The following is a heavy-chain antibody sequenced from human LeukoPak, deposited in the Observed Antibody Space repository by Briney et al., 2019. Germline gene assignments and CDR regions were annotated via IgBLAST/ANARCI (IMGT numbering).Heavy chain of an antibody. Sequence: ASVKVSCKASGYTFTGYYMHWVRQAPGQGLEWMGWINPNSGGTNYAQKFQGRVTITADESTSTAYMELRSLRSDDTAVYYCARGVAAAGNWGQGTLVTVSS. D-gene: IGHD6-13*01. CDR2: INPNSGGT. J-gene: IGHJ4*02. CDR1: GYTFTGYY. CDR3: ARGVAAAGN. V-gene: IGHV1-2*02.